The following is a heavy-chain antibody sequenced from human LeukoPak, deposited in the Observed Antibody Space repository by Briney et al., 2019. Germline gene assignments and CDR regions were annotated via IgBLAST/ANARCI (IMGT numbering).Heavy chain of an antibody. Sequence: GPLKPSWVTSGFTFCPYSITWVRPAPGKGLGWVSSIYGNGERTFYADSVKGRFTIFRDNSKNTLYLEMLGLRPEDTAVYYCAKDVVPDSGWDLDYWGQGTLVTVSS. D-gene: IGHD6-19*01. V-gene: IGHV3-23*01. CDR3: AKDVVPDSGWDLDY. CDR1: GFTFCPYS. J-gene: IGHJ4*02. CDR2: IYGNGERT.